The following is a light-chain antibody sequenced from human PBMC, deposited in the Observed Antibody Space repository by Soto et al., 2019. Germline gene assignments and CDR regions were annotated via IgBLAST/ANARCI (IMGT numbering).Light chain of an antibody. CDR2: GAS. J-gene: IGKJ4*01. V-gene: IGKV3-15*01. CDR1: QSISSN. CDR3: QQYNDWPLT. Sequence: EIVMTQSPATLSVSPGEGATLSCRASQSISSNLAWYQQKPGQAPKLLIYGASTRATGFPARFSRSGSGTEFTLTISSQQSEDFAVYYCQQYNDWPLTFGGGTKVEIK.